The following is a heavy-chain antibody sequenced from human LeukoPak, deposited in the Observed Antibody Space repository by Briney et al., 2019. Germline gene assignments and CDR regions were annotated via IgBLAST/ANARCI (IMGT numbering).Heavy chain of an antibody. V-gene: IGHV3-43*02. CDR2: IGGDGGHT. Sequence: PGGSLRLSCAASGFIFDDYAMHWVRQGPGKGLEWVSRIGGDGGHTFYAASVKGRFTISRDNSKNSLYLQMNSLRTEDTALYFCAKGSRARDYYFYGMDVWGQGTTVTVSS. CDR1: GFIFDDYA. CDR3: AKGSRARDYYFYGMDV. J-gene: IGHJ6*02.